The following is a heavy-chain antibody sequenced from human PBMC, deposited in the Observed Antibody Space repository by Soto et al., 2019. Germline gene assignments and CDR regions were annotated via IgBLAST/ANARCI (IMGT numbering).Heavy chain of an antibody. J-gene: IGHJ4*02. CDR2: ISGSGGST. CDR3: AKDMRGRLQYYFDY. Sequence: PAESLTLSCAASGFSFSSYAMSWVRQAPGKGLEWVSAISGSGGSTYYADSVQGRFTISRDNSKSTLYLQMNSLRAEDTAVYYCAKDMRGRLQYYFDYWGQGTLVTVSS. D-gene: IGHD2-2*01. CDR1: GFSFSSYA. V-gene: IGHV3-23*01.